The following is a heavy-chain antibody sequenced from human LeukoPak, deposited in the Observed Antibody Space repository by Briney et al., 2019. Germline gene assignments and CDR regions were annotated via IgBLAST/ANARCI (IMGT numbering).Heavy chain of an antibody. CDR2: ISSSYGTI. V-gene: IGHV3-48*02. CDR1: GFTFNSYS. CDR3: VRDHLWGFDY. D-gene: IGHD7-27*01. Sequence: GGSLRLSCAASGFTFNSYSMNWVRQAPGKGLEWISYISSSYGTISYADSVKGRFAISSDNAKNSVFLQMNSLRDEDTAVYYCVRDHLWGFDYWGQGTRVTVSS. J-gene: IGHJ4*02.